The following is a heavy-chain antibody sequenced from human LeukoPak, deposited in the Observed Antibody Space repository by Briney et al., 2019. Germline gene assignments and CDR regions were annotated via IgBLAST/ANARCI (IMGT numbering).Heavy chain of an antibody. CDR2: ISSSGRTK. V-gene: IGHV3-11*01. CDR1: GLSCSDYY. Sequence: GGSLRLSCAASGLSCSDYYRRWSPQAPGKGQEWGSYISSSGRTKYYEDSVRGRFTIYRDNAKNYLYLQMNSLRAEDTAVYYCARDPKVTPYSSHYYYYGMDVWGQGTTVTVSS. CDR3: ARDPKVTPYSSHYYYYGMDV. J-gene: IGHJ6*02. D-gene: IGHD2-21*02.